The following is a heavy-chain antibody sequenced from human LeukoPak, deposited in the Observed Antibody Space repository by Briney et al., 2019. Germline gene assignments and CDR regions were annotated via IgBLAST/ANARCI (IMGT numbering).Heavy chain of an antibody. D-gene: IGHD5-12*01. CDR2: IYYTGST. V-gene: IGHV4-59*01. CDR1: GGSLTSYY. J-gene: IGHJ6*02. CDR3: ARRLGSGYAEDYYDYGMDV. Sequence: SETLSLTCIVSGGSLTSYYWSWIRLPPGKGLEWIGYIYYTGSTSYNPSLKSRITISVDTSKNLFSLRLSSVTAADTGVYYCARRLGSGYAEDYYDYGMDVWGQGTTVTVSS.